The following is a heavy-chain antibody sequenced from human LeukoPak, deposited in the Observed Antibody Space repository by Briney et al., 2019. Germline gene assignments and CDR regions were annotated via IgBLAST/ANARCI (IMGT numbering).Heavy chain of an antibody. CDR2: VFNNGGT. Sequence: SETLSLTCTVSGGSIGSYYWNWIRLPSGKGMEWHGIVFNNGGTKHNPSLKSRVAISVDTSKNQFALKLTSVTAADTAVYYCVASYGGYVLDYWGQGALVIVSS. CDR3: VASYGGYVLDY. J-gene: IGHJ4*02. V-gene: IGHV4-59*01. D-gene: IGHD5-12*01. CDR1: GGSIGSYY.